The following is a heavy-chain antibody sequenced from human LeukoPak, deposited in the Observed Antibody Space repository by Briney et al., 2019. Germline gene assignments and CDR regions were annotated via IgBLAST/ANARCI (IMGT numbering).Heavy chain of an antibody. D-gene: IGHD1-26*01. CDR1: GYTFTSYY. J-gene: IGHJ4*02. V-gene: IGHV1-46*01. CDR2: INPSGGTT. Sequence: ASVTVSCKASGYTFTSYYMYWVRQAPGQGLEWMGIINPSGGTTSYAQKFQGRVTMTRDTSTSTVYMELSSLRSEDTAVYYCARERELRPPYFDYWGQGTLVTVSS. CDR3: ARERELRPPYFDY.